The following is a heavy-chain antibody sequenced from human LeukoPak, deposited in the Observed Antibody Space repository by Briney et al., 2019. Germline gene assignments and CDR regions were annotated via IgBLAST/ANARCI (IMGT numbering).Heavy chain of an antibody. V-gene: IGHV3-9*01. Sequence: TGGSLRLSCAASGFTFDDYAMHWVRQAPGKGLEWVSGISWNSGSIGYADSVKGRFTISRDNAKNSLYLQMNSLRAEDTALYYCAKATSEYYFDYWGQGTLVTVSS. CDR1: GFTFDDYA. CDR3: AKATSEYYFDY. J-gene: IGHJ4*02. CDR2: ISWNSGSI.